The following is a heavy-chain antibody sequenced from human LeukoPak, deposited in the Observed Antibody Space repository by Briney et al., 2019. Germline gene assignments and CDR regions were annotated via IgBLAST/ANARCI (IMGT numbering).Heavy chain of an antibody. Sequence: PGGSLRLSCAASGFTVNSNYMSWVRQAPGKGLEWVSLIYSGGSTYYADSVKGRFTISRDNSKNTVYLQMNSLRREDTAVYYCARVVWSGFANYWGQGTLVTVSS. CDR2: IYSGGST. D-gene: IGHD3-3*01. V-gene: IGHV3-66*02. CDR1: GFTVNSNY. CDR3: ARVVWSGFANY. J-gene: IGHJ4*02.